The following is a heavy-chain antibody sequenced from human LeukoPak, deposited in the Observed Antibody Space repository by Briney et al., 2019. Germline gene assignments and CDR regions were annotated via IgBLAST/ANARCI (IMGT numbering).Heavy chain of an antibody. J-gene: IGHJ4*02. CDR3: ARGGIAVPGMRYYFDY. D-gene: IGHD6-19*01. V-gene: IGHV4-59*01. Sequence: SETLSLTCTVSGGSTSSYYWSWIRQPPGKGLECIGYFYYSGSTNYNPSLKSRVTISVDTSKNQFSLKLSSVTAADTAVYYCARGGIAVPGMRYYFDYWGQGTLVTVSS. CDR1: GGSTSSYY. CDR2: FYYSGST.